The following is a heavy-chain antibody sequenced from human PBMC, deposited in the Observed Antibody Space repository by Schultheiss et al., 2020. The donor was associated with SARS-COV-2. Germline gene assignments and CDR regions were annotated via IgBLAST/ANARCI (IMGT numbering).Heavy chain of an antibody. J-gene: IGHJ6*02. CDR3: ARQPLEYSSSSLHYYYGMDV. CDR1: GGSISSGGYY. D-gene: IGHD6-6*01. V-gene: IGHV4-31*03. Sequence: SETLSLTCTVSGGSISSGGYYWSWIRQHPGKGLEWIGYIYYSGSTYYNPSLKSRVTISVDTSKNQFSLKLSSVTAADTAVYYCARQPLEYSSSSLHYYYGMDVWGQGTTVTVSS. CDR2: IYYSGST.